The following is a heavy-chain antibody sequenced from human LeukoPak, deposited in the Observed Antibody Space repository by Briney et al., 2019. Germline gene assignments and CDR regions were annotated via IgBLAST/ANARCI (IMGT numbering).Heavy chain of an antibody. CDR2: IYYSGST. CDR3: ARGPIVGATQGWFDP. D-gene: IGHD1-26*01. J-gene: IGHJ5*02. V-gene: IGHV4-30-4*01. Sequence: SETLSLTCTVSGGSISSGDYYGSWIRQPPGKGLEWIGYIYYSGSTSYNPSLKSRVTISVDTSKNQFSLKLSSVTAADTAVYYCARGPIVGATQGWFDPWGQGTLVTVSS. CDR1: GGSISSGDYY.